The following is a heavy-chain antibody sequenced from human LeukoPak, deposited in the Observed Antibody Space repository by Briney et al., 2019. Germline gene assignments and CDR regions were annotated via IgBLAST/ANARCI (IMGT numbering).Heavy chain of an antibody. CDR1: GYTFTSYG. CDR2: ISPFNGNT. V-gene: IGHV1-18*01. Sequence: VASLKVSCKASGYTFTSYGITWVRQAPGKGLEWMGWISPFNGNTNYAQKFQGRVSMTTDTSTNTTYMELKSLRSDDTAVYYCARVLYILRYFDYWGKGTTVTISS. D-gene: IGHD3-9*01. J-gene: IGHJ6*04. CDR3: ARVLYILRYFDY.